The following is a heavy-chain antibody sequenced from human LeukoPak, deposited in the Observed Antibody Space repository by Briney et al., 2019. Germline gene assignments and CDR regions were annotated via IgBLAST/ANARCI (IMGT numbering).Heavy chain of an antibody. V-gene: IGHV4-4*02. Sequence: SGTLSLTCVVSGDSLSSGYWWSWVRQPPGKGLEWIGEIFHSGGTNYNPSLKSRVTISVDNSKNHLSLTVNSVTAADTAVYYCARNAYYSADYWGRGTLVTVSS. J-gene: IGHJ4*01. CDR1: GDSLSSGYW. CDR2: IFHSGGT. CDR3: ARNAYYSADY. D-gene: IGHD4/OR15-4a*01.